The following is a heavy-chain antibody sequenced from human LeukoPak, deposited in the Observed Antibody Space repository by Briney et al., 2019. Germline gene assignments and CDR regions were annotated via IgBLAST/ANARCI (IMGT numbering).Heavy chain of an antibody. J-gene: IGHJ6*02. D-gene: IGHD5-12*01. CDR3: ARDHHKWHYYYGMDV. Sequence: GASVKVSCKASGYTFTNYDFNWVRQATGQGLEWMGWMNPNSGNTGYAQKFQGRVTMTRNTSISTAYMELSSLRSEDTAVYYCARDHHKWHYYYGMDVWGQGTTVTVSS. CDR1: GYTFTNYD. V-gene: IGHV1-8*01. CDR2: MNPNSGNT.